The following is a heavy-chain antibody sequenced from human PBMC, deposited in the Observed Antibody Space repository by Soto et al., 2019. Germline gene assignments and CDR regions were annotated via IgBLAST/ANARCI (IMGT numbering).Heavy chain of an antibody. V-gene: IGHV3-21*01. J-gene: IGHJ3*02. CDR3: AREVTGGAFDI. CDR2: ISSSSSYI. D-gene: IGHD2-21*02. Sequence: GGSLRLSCAASGFTFSSYSMNWVRQAPGKGLEWVSSISSSSSYIYYADSVKGRFTISRDNAKNSLYLQMNSLRAEDTAVYYCAREVTGGAFDIWGQGTMVTVSS. CDR1: GFTFSSYS.